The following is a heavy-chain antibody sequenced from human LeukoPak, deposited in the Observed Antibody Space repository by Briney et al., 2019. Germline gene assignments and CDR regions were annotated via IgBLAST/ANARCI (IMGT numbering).Heavy chain of an antibody. CDR3: GRHDYGDSSAAFDI. J-gene: IGHJ3*02. Sequence: SGTLSLTCAVSGDSISNNYWWRWVRQFPGKGLEWIGEIYRSGSTSYNPSLKSRVTISIDKSKNQFSLNLSSVTAADTAVYYCGRHDYGDSSAAFDIRGQGTMVIVSS. D-gene: IGHD4-17*01. CDR1: GDSISNNYW. CDR2: IYRSGST. V-gene: IGHV4-4*02.